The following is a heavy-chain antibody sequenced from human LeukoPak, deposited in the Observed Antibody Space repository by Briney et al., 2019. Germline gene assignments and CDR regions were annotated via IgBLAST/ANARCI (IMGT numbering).Heavy chain of an antibody. Sequence: KTGGSLRLSCAASGFTFSSYSMNWVRQAPGKGLEWVSSISSSSSYIYYADSVTGRFTISRDNAKNSLYLQMNSLRAEDTAVYYCARGEYSGYDTLFHYWGQGTLVTVSS. CDR2: ISSSSSYI. V-gene: IGHV3-21*01. CDR1: GFTFSSYS. CDR3: ARGEYSGYDTLFHY. D-gene: IGHD5-12*01. J-gene: IGHJ4*02.